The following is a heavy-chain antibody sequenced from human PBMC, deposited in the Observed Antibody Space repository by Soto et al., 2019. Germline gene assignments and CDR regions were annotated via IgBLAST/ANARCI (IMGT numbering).Heavy chain of an antibody. J-gene: IGHJ6*02. CDR3: AKDRSILYYYYYGMDV. Sequence: QAQLVESGGGVVQPGRSLRLSCAASGFTFSSYGMHWVRQAPGKGLEWVAVISYDGSNKYYADSVKGRFTISRDNSKNTLYLQMNSLRAEDTAVYYCAKDRSILYYYYYGMDVWGQGTTVTVSS. CDR2: ISYDGSNK. V-gene: IGHV3-30*18. CDR1: GFTFSSYG.